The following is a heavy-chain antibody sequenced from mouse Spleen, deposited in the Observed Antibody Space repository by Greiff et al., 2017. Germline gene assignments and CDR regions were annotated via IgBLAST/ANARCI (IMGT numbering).Heavy chain of an antibody. CDR1: GFNIKNTY. CDR3: ARDYYGSSYWYFDV. Sequence: EVKLMESEAELVRPGASVKLSCTASGFNIKNTYMHWVKQRPEQGLEWIGRIDPANGNTKYAPKFQGKATITADTSSNTAYLQLSSLTSEDTAIYYCARDYYGSSYWYFDVWGTGTTVTVSS. D-gene: IGHD1-1*01. J-gene: IGHJ1*03. CDR2: IDPANGNT. V-gene: IGHV14-3*01.